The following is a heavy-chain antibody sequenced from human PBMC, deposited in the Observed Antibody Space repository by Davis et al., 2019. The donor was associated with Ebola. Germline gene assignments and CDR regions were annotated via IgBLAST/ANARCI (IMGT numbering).Heavy chain of an antibody. CDR1: GGSFSGYY. CDR3: ARVVLRCSGGSCYSGGAFDI. J-gene: IGHJ3*02. CDR2: INHSGST. V-gene: IGHV4-34*01. D-gene: IGHD2-15*01. Sequence: GSLRLSCAVYGGSFSGYYWSWIRQPPGKGLEWIGEINHSGSTNYNPSLKSRVTISVDTSKNQFSLKLSSVTAADTAVYYCARVVLRCSGGSCYSGGAFDIWGQGTMVTVSS.